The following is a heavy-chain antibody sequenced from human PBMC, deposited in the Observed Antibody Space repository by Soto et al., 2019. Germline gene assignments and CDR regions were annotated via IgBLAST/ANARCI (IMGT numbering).Heavy chain of an antibody. Sequence: EVQLVESGGGLVQPGGSLRLSCAASGFTVSVNYMSWVRQAPGKGLEWVSAIYSGGSTHYAESVKGRFTISRDSSKDTLYLQMNSLRVEDTAVYYCARVSSGYYTGMLDYWGQGALVTVSS. CDR1: GFTVSVNY. D-gene: IGHD3-3*01. J-gene: IGHJ4*02. V-gene: IGHV3-66*01. CDR2: IYSGGST. CDR3: ARVSSGYYTGMLDY.